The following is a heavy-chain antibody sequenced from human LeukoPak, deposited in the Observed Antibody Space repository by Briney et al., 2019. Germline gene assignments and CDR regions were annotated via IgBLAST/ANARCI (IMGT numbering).Heavy chain of an antibody. CDR1: GGSISSSSYS. Sequence: SETLSLTCTVSGGSISSSSYSWGWIRQPPGKGLEWIGSIYYSGSTNYNPSLKSRVTISVDTSMNQFSLKLSSVTAADTAVYYCARGRTIDYGGYSPTADIDYWGQGTLVTVSS. V-gene: IGHV4-39*07. J-gene: IGHJ4*02. CDR2: IYYSGST. CDR3: ARGRTIDYGGYSPTADIDY. D-gene: IGHD4-17*01.